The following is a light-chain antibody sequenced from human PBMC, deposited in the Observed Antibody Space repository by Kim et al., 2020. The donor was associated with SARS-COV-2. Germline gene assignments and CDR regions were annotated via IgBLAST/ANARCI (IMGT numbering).Light chain of an antibody. CDR3: QQYSADPWT. CDR1: QGISSA. V-gene: IGKV1-27*01. CDR2: AAS. Sequence: ASVGDRVTITCRASQGISSALAWFQQKPGKAPKALIYAASTLQTGAPSRFSGGGSGTDFTLTISSLQAEDAATYYCQQYSADPWTFGQGTKVDIK. J-gene: IGKJ1*01.